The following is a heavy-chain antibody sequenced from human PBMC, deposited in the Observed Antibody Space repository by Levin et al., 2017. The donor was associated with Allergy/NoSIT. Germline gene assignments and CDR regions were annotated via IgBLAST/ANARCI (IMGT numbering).Heavy chain of an antibody. CDR3: AAEFYNTGMGKFDY. D-gene: IGHD2-8*02. CDR1: DFIFSNSA. Sequence: KISCKTSDFIFSNSAVHWVRQARGQGLEWIGWIVVGSDYTNYAQNFQERLNIYRDMSTSTAYMELSSLRSDDTAVYYCAAEFYNTGMGKFDYWGQGTLVTVSS. V-gene: IGHV1-58*01. CDR2: IVVGSDYT. J-gene: IGHJ4*02.